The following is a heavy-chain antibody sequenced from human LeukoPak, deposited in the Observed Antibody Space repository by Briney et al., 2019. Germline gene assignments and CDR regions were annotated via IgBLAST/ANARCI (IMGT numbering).Heavy chain of an antibody. D-gene: IGHD3-10*01. J-gene: IGHJ5*02. CDR1: GYTFTGYY. Sequence: ASVTVSCKASGYTFTGYYMHWVRQAPGQGLEWMGWINPNSGGTNYAQKFQGRVTMTRDTSISTAYMELSRLRSDDTAVYYCARGRITMVRGVIINTWFDPWGQGTLVTVSS. V-gene: IGHV1-2*02. CDR2: INPNSGGT. CDR3: ARGRITMVRGVIINTWFDP.